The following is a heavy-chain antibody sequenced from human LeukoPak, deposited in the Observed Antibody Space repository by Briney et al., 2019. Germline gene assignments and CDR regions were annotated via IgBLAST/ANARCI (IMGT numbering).Heavy chain of an antibody. J-gene: IGHJ4*02. CDR2: ISAYNGNT. V-gene: IGHV1-18*01. Sequence: ASVKVSCKASGYTFTSYGISWVRQAPGQGLEWMGWISAYNGNTNYAQKLQGRVTMTTDTSTSTAYVELRSLRSDDTAVYYCARAGDDFWSGYYVDWGQGTLVTVSS. D-gene: IGHD3-3*01. CDR3: ARAGDDFWSGYYVD. CDR1: GYTFTSYG.